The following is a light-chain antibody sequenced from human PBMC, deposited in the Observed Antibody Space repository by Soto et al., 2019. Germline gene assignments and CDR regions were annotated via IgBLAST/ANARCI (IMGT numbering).Light chain of an antibody. Sequence: EIVLTQSPGTLSLSPGERATLSCRASQSVSTTYLGWYQQKPGQAPRLLIHGASSRATGIPERFSGSGSGTDFTLTISRLEPEDFAVYYCQQYGSSPWTFGQGTKVEIK. J-gene: IGKJ1*01. CDR2: GAS. CDR1: QSVSTTY. CDR3: QQYGSSPWT. V-gene: IGKV3-20*01.